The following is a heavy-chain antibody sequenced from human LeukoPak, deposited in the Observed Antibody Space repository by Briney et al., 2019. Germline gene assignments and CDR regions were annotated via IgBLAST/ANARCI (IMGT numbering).Heavy chain of an antibody. D-gene: IGHD1-26*01. V-gene: IGHV1-46*01. CDR3: ARDLLRGSYYTPDY. CDR2: INPAVGAT. J-gene: IGHJ4*02. Sequence: GASVNVSRKASGYSFTDYYVHWVRQAPGQGLEWMAIINPAVGATIYAQKFQGRVTVTGDSSTSIVYLELSGLRSDDTARYYCARDLLRGSYYTPDYWGQGTLVTVSS. CDR1: GYSFTDYY.